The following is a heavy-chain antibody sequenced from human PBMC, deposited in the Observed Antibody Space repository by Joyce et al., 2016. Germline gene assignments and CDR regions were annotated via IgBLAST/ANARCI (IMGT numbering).Heavy chain of an antibody. CDR1: GFTFSGVW. CDR2: INSDGNST. J-gene: IGHJ4*02. D-gene: IGHD3-22*01. CDR3: ARGYYYYDGVDY. V-gene: IGHV3-74*01. Sequence: EVQLVESGGGLVQPGGSLRLSCAASGFTFSGVWMHWVRQAPVKGLVWVSRINSDGNSTNYADSVKGRFTISRDNAKNTLYLQMSCLRAEDTAVYYCARGYYYYDGVDYWGQGTLVTVSS.